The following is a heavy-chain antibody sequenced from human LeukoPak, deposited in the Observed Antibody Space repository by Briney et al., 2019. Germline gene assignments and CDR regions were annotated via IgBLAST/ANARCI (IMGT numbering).Heavy chain of an antibody. V-gene: IGHV1-8*01. D-gene: IGHD6-13*01. CDR2: INPKSGRT. CDR3: ARGRSGLAAAGTYDY. Sequence: ASVKVSCKASRYTFTSSDINWVRQATGQGVEWMGWINPKSGRTGYAKKFQDRVSMTMNTSISTAYMEVSSLRFDDTAVYYCARGRSGLAAAGTYDYWGQGTLITVSS. CDR1: RYTFTSSD. J-gene: IGHJ4*02.